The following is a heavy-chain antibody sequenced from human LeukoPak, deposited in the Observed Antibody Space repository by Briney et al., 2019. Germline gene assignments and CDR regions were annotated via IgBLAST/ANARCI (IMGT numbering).Heavy chain of an antibody. Sequence: PSETLSLTCTVSGGSISSGGYYWSWIRQHPGKGLEWIGYIYYSGSTYYNPSLKSRVTISVDTSKNQFSLKLSSVTAADTAVYYCARGGHVDIVATIQGLDALDIWGQGTMVTVSS. J-gene: IGHJ3*02. CDR1: GGSISSGGYY. V-gene: IGHV4-31*03. D-gene: IGHD5-12*01. CDR2: IYYSGST. CDR3: ARGGHVDIVATIQGLDALDI.